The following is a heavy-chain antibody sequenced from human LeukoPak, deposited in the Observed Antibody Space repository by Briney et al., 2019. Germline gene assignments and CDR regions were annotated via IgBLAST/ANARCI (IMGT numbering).Heavy chain of an antibody. Sequence: PGGSLRLSCAASGFTFSSSWMHWVRQAPEKGLVWVARINSDGSSTSYADSVKGRFTISRDNAKNTLYLQMNSLRAEDTAVYYCARRIAAAAAPYSFDYWGQGTLVTVPS. CDR3: ARRIAAAAAPYSFDY. D-gene: IGHD6-13*01. CDR1: GFTFSSSW. V-gene: IGHV3-74*01. CDR2: INSDGSST. J-gene: IGHJ4*02.